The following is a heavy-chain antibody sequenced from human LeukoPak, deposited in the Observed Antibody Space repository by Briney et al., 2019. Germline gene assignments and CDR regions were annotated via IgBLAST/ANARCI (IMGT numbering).Heavy chain of an antibody. CDR3: AKDIESYYYYGVDV. Sequence: GGSLRLSCAASGFTFDDYAMHWVRQAPGKGLEWVSGISWNSGSIGYADSVKGRFTISRDNAKNSLYLQMNSLRAEDTALYYCAKDIESYYYYGVDVWGQGTTVTVSS. CDR2: ISWNSGSI. V-gene: IGHV3-9*01. J-gene: IGHJ6*02. CDR1: GFTFDDYA.